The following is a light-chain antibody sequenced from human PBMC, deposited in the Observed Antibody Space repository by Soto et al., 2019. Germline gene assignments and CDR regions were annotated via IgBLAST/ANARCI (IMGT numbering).Light chain of an antibody. J-gene: IGKJ4*01. CDR3: QQYNTYPLT. CDR2: DAS. CDR1: QTISNW. Sequence: DIQMTQSPSTLSASVGDRVTITCRASQTISNWLAWYQQKPGKAPKVLIFDASTLDGGVPSRFSGRRSGTDFTLTISSLQPSDFATYYCQQYNTYPLTFGGGTKVAI. V-gene: IGKV1-5*01.